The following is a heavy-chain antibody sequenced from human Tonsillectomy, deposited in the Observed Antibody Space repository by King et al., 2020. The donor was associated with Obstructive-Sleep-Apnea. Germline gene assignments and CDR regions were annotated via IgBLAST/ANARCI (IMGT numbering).Heavy chain of an antibody. CDR3: ARDLDVLGYCSSANCPYYGMDV. Sequence: VQLVESGGGVVLPGRSLRLSCAASGFTFSSYAMHWVRQAPGKGLEWVSLISYDGNVKYYADSMKGRFTISRDNSKNTLYLQMNSLRSEDTAVYYCARDLDVLGYCSSANCPYYGMDVWGQGTTVTVSS. D-gene: IGHD2-2*01. V-gene: IGHV3-30*07. J-gene: IGHJ6*02. CDR2: ISYDGNVK. CDR1: GFTFSSYA.